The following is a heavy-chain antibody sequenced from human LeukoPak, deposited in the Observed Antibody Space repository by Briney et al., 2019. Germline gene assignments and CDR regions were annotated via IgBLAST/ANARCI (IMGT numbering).Heavy chain of an antibody. CDR2: INAANGNT. Sequence: ASVKVSCKASGYTFTNYAIHWVRRAPGQSLEWMGWINAANGNTKYSQKFQGRVTITKDTSATTAYMELSSLRSEDTAVYYCARVKVQDHGIYYYGMDVWGQGTTVNVSS. D-gene: IGHD1-14*01. J-gene: IGHJ6*02. V-gene: IGHV1-3*01. CDR3: ARVKVQDHGIYYYGMDV. CDR1: GYTFTNYA.